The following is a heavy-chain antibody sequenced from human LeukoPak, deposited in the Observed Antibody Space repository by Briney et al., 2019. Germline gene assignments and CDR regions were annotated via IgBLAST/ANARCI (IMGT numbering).Heavy chain of an antibody. CDR2: TYYSEST. CDR3: ARHIRVTVVQNWFDP. J-gene: IGHJ5*02. Sequence: PETLSLTSTLASASISSRSDYCGWIRHPPGNGLEWTGSTYYSESTYYNPTMKSRVTISVDTSKNQFSRKLSSVTAADTAVYYCARHIRVTVVQNWFDPWGQGTLVTVSS. CDR1: SASISSRSDY. D-gene: IGHD3-10*01. V-gene: IGHV4-39*01.